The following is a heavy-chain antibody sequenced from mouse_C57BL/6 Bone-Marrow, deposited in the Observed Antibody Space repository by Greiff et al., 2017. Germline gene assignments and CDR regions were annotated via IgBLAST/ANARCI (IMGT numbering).Heavy chain of an antibody. CDR1: GYTFTDYY. CDR3: ARIYYGYYEY. V-gene: IGHV1-26*01. D-gene: IGHD2-1*01. Sequence: EVQLKQSGPELVKPGASVKISCKASGYTFTDYYMNWVKQSHGKSLEWIGDINPNTGGTLYNQKFKGKATLTVDKSSNTAYMELRSLTSEDSAVYYCARIYYGYYEYWGQGTTLTVSS. J-gene: IGHJ2*01. CDR2: INPNTGGT.